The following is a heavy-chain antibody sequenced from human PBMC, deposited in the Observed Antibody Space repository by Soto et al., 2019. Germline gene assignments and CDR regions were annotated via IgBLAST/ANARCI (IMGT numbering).Heavy chain of an antibody. Sequence: QLQLQESGSGLVKPSQTLSLTCAVSGGSISSGGYSWSWIRQPPGKGLEWIGYIYHSGSTYYNPSRKSRVTISVDRSKNQFSLKLSSVTAADTAVYSCASMPTVTTFGYWGQGTLVTVSS. D-gene: IGHD4-17*01. CDR2: IYHSGST. J-gene: IGHJ4*02. CDR1: GGSISSGGYS. V-gene: IGHV4-30-2*01. CDR3: ASMPTVTTFGY.